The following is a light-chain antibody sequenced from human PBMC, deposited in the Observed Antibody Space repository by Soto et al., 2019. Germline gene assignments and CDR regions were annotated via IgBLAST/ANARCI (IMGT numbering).Light chain of an antibody. J-gene: IGKJ4*01. CDR1: QSIRSW. CDR3: QQYESYSPLT. V-gene: IGKV1-5*01. CDR2: DAS. Sequence: DIQMTQSPSTLSASVGDRAPMTCRASQSIRSWLAWYQQKPGKAPKLLIYDASSLESGVPSRFSGRRSGTEFTLTISSLQPDDFGTYYCQQYESYSPLTFGGGTKVDIK.